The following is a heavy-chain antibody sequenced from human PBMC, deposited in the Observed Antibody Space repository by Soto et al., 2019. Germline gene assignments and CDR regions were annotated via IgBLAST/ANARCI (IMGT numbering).Heavy chain of an antibody. J-gene: IGHJ3*02. CDR3: ARDRRDGYTPTYAFDI. D-gene: IGHD5-12*01. V-gene: IGHV3-48*02. CDR1: GFTFSSYS. Sequence: PGGSLRLSCAASGFTFSSYSMNWVCQAPGKGLEWVSYISSSSSTIYYADSVKGRFTISRDNAKNSLYLQMNSLRDEDTAVYYCARDRRDGYTPTYAFDIWGQGTMVTVSS. CDR2: ISSSSSTI.